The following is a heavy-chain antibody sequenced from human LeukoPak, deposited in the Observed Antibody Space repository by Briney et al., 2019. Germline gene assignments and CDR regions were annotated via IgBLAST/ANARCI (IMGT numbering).Heavy chain of an antibody. Sequence: SETLSLTCTVSGGSISSYYWSWIRQPPGKGLEWIGYIYYSGSTNYNPSLKSRVLISGDTSNNHFSLRLNSVTAADTAVYYFDRARGSGCGWCGGGWWFLMVVWGEGATVTISS. CDR2: IYYSGST. V-gene: IGHV4-59*01. CDR3: DRARGSGCGWCGGGWWFLMVV. CDR1: GGSISSYY. J-gene: IGHJ6*02. D-gene: IGHD2-15*01.